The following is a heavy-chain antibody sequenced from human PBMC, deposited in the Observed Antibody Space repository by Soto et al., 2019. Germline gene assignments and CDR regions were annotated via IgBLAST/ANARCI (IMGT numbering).Heavy chain of an antibody. Sequence: EVQLLESGGGLVQPGGSLRLSCAASGFTFSIYWMSWVRQAPGKGLEWVANIKHDGSEKYYVDSVKGRFTISRDNAKNSLYLQRNRLRAEDTVVYYCARGAFPTWGSSQLDYWGQGILVTVSP. CDR2: IKHDGSEK. V-gene: IGHV3-7*04. J-gene: IGHJ4*02. D-gene: IGHD3-16*01. CDR3: ARGAFPTWGSSQLDY. CDR1: GFTFSIYW.